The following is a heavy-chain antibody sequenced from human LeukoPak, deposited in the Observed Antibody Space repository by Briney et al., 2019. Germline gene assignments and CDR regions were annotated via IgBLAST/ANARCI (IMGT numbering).Heavy chain of an antibody. D-gene: IGHD5-18*01. J-gene: IGHJ4*02. Sequence: GGSLRLSCAASGFTFSSYAMGWVRQAPGKGLEWVSAITASGGNTYYADSVKGRFTISRDNSKNTLYLQVNSLRAEDTAVYYCAKGNGYSYGRYYFDYWGQGTLVTVSS. CDR1: GFTFSSYA. V-gene: IGHV3-23*01. CDR2: ITASGGNT. CDR3: AKGNGYSYGRYYFDY.